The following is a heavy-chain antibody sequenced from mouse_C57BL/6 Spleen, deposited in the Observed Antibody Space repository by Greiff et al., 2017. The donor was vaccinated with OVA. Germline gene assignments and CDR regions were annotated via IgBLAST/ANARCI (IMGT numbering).Heavy chain of an antibody. CDR3: ARGGYYGSSYGWYFDV. CDR1: GYTFTDYN. Sequence: VQLQQSGPELVKPGASVKIPCKASGYTFTDYNMDWVKQSHGKSLEWIGDINPNNGGTIYNQKFKGKATLTVDKSSSTAYMELRSLTSEDTAVYYCARGGYYGSSYGWYFDVWGTGTTVTVSS. V-gene: IGHV1-18*01. D-gene: IGHD1-1*01. J-gene: IGHJ1*03. CDR2: INPNNGGT.